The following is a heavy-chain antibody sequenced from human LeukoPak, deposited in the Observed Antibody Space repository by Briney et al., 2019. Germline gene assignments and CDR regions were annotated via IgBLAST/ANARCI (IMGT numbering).Heavy chain of an antibody. J-gene: IGHJ4*02. Sequence: GGSLRLSCAASGFTFSSYAMHWVRQAPGKGLEWVAVISYDGSNKYYADSVKGRFTISRDNSKNTLYLQMNSLRAEDTAVYYCAKGGNSGYDWFDYWGQGTLVTVSS. V-gene: IGHV3-30*04. CDR2: ISYDGSNK. D-gene: IGHD5-12*01. CDR1: GFTFSSYA. CDR3: AKGGNSGYDWFDY.